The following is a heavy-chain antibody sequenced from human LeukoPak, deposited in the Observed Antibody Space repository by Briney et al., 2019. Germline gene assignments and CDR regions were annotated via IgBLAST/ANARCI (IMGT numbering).Heavy chain of an antibody. V-gene: IGHV4-4*07. J-gene: IGHJ5*02. Sequence: SETLSLTCTVSGGSISSYYWSWIRQPAGKGLEWIGRIYTSGSTNYNPSLKSRVTMSVDTSKNQFSLKLSSVTAADTAVYYCASNWNSSGGCWFDPWGQGTLVTVSS. CDR1: GGSISSYY. CDR2: IYTSGST. D-gene: IGHD1-7*01. CDR3: ASNWNSSGGCWFDP.